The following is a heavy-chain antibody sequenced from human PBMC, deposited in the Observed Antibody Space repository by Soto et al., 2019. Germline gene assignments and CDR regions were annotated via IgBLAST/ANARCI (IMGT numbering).Heavy chain of an antibody. CDR1: GGTFSSYA. Sequence: QVQLVQSGAEVKKPGSSVKVSCKASGGTFSSYAISWVRQAPGQGLEWMGGIIAIFGTANYAQKFQGRVTITADESTSGAYMELSSVRSEATAVYYCASRRWPYGSRSYYPYYYGMDVWGQGTTVTVS. CDR3: ASRRWPYGSRSYYPYYYGMDV. CDR2: IIAIFGTA. V-gene: IGHV1-69*12. D-gene: IGHD3-10*01. J-gene: IGHJ6*02.